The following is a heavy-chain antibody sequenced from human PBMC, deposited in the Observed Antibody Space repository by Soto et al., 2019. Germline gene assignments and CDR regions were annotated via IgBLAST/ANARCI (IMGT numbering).Heavy chain of an antibody. J-gene: IGHJ6*02. CDR1: GYTFTGYY. CDR3: AREEGIAAAGNSMDV. CDR2: INPNSGGT. V-gene: IGHV1-2*04. D-gene: IGHD6-13*01. Sequence: ASVKVSCKASGYTFTGYYMHWVRQAPGQGLEWMGWINPNSGGTNYAQKFQGWVTMTRDTSISTAYMELSRLRSDDTAVYYCAREEGIAAAGNSMDVWGQGTTGTVSS.